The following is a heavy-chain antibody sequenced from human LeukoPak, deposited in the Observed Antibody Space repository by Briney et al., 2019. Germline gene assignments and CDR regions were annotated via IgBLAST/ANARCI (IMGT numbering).Heavy chain of an antibody. D-gene: IGHD6-6*01. CDR3: ARVGRVSIYPSYMDV. Sequence: TGGSLRLSCETSGFTFSTFPMHWVRQTPDKRLEWVAVISHDGRDTYYADSVKGRFTISRDNSKNTLYLQMNSLSPEDTAVVYCARVGRVSIYPSYMDVWGKGTTVTVSS. CDR2: ISHDGRDT. CDR1: GFTFSTFP. J-gene: IGHJ6*03. V-gene: IGHV3-30*04.